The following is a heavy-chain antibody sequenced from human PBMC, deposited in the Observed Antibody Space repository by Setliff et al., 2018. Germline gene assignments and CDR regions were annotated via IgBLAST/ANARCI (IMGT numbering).Heavy chain of an antibody. V-gene: IGHV3-20*04. CDR1: GFTFNNYA. CDR3: ARRLPYFGMDV. J-gene: IGHJ6*02. Sequence: GGSLRLSCAASGFTFNNYAMAWVRQAPGKGLEWVSDISWNGGRTNYADSVRGRHIVSRDIAMNSLYLQMTRLRAEDTAVYYCARRLPYFGMDVWGQGTTVTVSS. CDR2: ISWNGGRT. D-gene: IGHD3-9*01.